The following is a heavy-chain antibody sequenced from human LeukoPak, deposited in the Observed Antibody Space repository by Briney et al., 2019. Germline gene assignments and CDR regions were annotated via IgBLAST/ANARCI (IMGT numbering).Heavy chain of an antibody. CDR3: ATYSSSLGRAY. V-gene: IGHV4-61*02. CDR1: GGSISSGSYY. J-gene: IGHJ4*02. D-gene: IGHD6-6*01. CDR2: IYTSGST. Sequence: PSETLSLTCTVSGGSISSGSYYWSWIRQPAGKGLEWNGRIYTSGSTNYNPSLTSRVTISVDTSKNQFSLKLSSVAAADTAVYYCATYSSSLGRAYWGQGTLVTVSS.